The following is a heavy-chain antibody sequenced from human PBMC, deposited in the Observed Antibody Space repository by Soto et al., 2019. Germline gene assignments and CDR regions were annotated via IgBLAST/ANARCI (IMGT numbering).Heavy chain of an antibody. Sequence: GGSLRLSCAASGFTVSSNYMSWVRQAPGKGLEWVSVIYSGGSTYYADSVKGRFTISRDNSKNTLYLQMNSLRAEDTAVYYCARDGDTAMVDYWGQGTLVTVSS. CDR2: IYSGGST. J-gene: IGHJ4*02. CDR1: GFTVSSNY. D-gene: IGHD5-18*01. CDR3: ARDGDTAMVDY. V-gene: IGHV3-53*01.